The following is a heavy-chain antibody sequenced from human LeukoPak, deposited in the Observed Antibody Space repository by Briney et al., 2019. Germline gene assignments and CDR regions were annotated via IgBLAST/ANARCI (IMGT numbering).Heavy chain of an antibody. CDR2: ISWNSGSI. CDR1: GFTFDDYA. V-gene: IGHV3-9*03. CDR3: ARENPYSRGAVWFDP. D-gene: IGHD6-19*01. J-gene: IGHJ5*02. Sequence: PGGSLRLSCAASGFTFDDYAMHWVRQAPGKGLEWVSGISWNSGSIGYADSVKGRFTISRDNAKNSLYLQMNSLRAEDMALYYCARENPYSRGAVWFDPWGQGTLVTVSS.